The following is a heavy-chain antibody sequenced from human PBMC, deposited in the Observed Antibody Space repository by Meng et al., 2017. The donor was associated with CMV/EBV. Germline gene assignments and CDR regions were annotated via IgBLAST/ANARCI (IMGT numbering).Heavy chain of an antibody. Sequence: SETLSLTCTVSGGPIKNPNYYWSWNRHQPGKGLEWLGYSYYTGAYYNPSLASRIFISLGSSSNRYSLTLRAVTAADTALYFCARMRGSGSEDYWGPGTLVTVSS. V-gene: IGHV4-31*03. CDR2: SYYTGA. CDR3: ARMRGSGSEDY. D-gene: IGHD3-10*01. CDR1: GGPIKNPNYY. J-gene: IGHJ4*02.